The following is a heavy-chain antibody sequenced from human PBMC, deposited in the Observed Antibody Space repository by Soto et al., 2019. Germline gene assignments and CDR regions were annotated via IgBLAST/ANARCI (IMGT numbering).Heavy chain of an antibody. D-gene: IGHD5-18*01. V-gene: IGHV1-46*01. CDR1: GYSFISYY. Sequence: ASVKVSCKASGYSFISYYMNWVRQAPGEGLEWMGIINPRDDTTSYVQKFQGRVTMTRDTSTSTVYMELSSLRSEDTAVYYCARAPANGYNKCDNWGQGTLVTIGS. J-gene: IGHJ4*02. CDR3: ARAPANGYNKCDN. CDR2: INPRDDTT.